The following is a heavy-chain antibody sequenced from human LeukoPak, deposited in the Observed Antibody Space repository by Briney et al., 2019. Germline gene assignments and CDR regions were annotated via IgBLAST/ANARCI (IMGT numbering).Heavy chain of an antibody. CDR3: ARPPSGCGGTCPSDP. V-gene: IGHV4-4*07. J-gene: IGHJ5*02. CDR2: IHDNRDT. D-gene: IGHD2-15*01. Sequence: PSETLSLTCTVSGGTISGYFWSWIRQPPGKGLEWIGRIHDNRDTNHNTSRKSRVTMALETSGKQASLKLTSVTAADTAVYYCARPPSGCGGTCPSDPWGPGNLLTVSS. CDR1: GGTISGYF.